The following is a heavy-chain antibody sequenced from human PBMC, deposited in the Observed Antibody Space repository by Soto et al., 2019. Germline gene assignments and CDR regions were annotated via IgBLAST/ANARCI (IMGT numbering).Heavy chain of an antibody. Sequence: ASVKVSCKASGYTFTSYGISWVRQAPGQGLEWMGWISAYNGNTNYAQKLQGRVTMTTDTSTSTAYMEMRRLRSEDTAVYYCEGFGGGLRFWEWLLSPDAFNIWGQGKMVTVSS. V-gene: IGHV1-18*01. CDR1: GYTFTSYG. D-gene: IGHD3-3*01. CDR3: EGFGGGLRFWEWLLSPDAFNI. CDR2: ISAYNGNT. J-gene: IGHJ3*02.